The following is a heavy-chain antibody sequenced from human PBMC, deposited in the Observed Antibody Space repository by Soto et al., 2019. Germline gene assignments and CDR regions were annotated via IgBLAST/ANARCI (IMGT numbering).Heavy chain of an antibody. V-gene: IGHV4-31*03. CDR1: GGSISSGHYY. CDR2: IYYSGST. J-gene: IGHJ4*02. Sequence: QVQLQESGPGLVKPSQTLSLTCTVSGGSISSGHYYWSWIRQHPGKGLEWIGYIYYSGSTYYNPSLKSRVTISVDTSKNQFSLKLSSVTAADTAVYYCARDREYFDSSGYYSNYLDYWGQGTLVTVSS. CDR3: ARDREYFDSSGYYSNYLDY. D-gene: IGHD3-22*01.